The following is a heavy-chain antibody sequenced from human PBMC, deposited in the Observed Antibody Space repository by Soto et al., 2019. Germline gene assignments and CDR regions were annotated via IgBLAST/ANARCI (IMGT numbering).Heavy chain of an antibody. J-gene: IGHJ4*02. Sequence: QVQLVQSGAELKMPGSSVKVSCNTSGSIFITYGFSWVRQAPGQGLEWMGGIIPFLGKTNHAQKFQGRVTFTADKATSTVYMELTNLTFEDTAVYYCARETAHRGASGRPLLPENFDSWGQGTLVTVSS. CDR1: GSIFITYG. D-gene: IGHD3-10*01. CDR3: ARETAHRGASGRPLLPENFDS. V-gene: IGHV1-69*06. CDR2: IIPFLGKT.